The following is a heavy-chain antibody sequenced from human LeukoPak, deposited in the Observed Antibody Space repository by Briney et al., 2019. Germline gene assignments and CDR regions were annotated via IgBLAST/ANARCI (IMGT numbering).Heavy chain of an antibody. V-gene: IGHV1-2*02. J-gene: IGHJ6*02. CDR3: ARTSGDMVRGVIDYYYYGMDV. Sequence: ASVKVSCKASGYTFTGYYMHWVRQAPGQGLERMGWINPNSGGTNYAQKFQGRVTMTRDTSISTAYMGLSRLRSDDTAVYYCARTSGDMVRGVIDYYYYGMDVWGQGTTVTVSS. CDR2: INPNSGGT. CDR1: GYTFTGYY. D-gene: IGHD3-10*01.